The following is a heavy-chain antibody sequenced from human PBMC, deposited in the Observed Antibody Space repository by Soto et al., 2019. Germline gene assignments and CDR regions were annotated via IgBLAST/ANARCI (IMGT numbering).Heavy chain of an antibody. CDR1: GFTFSSYA. D-gene: IGHD3-22*01. Sequence: GGSLRLSCAASGFTFSSYAMSWVRQAPGKGLEWASAISGSGGSTYYADSVKGRFTISRDNSKNTLYLQMNSLRAEDTAVYYCAKDDEDYYDSSGYYPVDYWGQGTLVTVSS. CDR3: AKDDEDYYDSSGYYPVDY. J-gene: IGHJ4*02. CDR2: ISGSGGST. V-gene: IGHV3-23*01.